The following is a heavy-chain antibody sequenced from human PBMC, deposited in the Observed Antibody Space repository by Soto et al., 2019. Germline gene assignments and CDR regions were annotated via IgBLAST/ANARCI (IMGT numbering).Heavy chain of an antibody. CDR2: INNDGTST. CDR1: GFTFSSYW. D-gene: IGHD3-10*01. V-gene: IGHV3-74*01. Sequence: EVQLVESGGGLVQPGGSLRLSCAASGFTFSSYWMHWVRQAPGKGLVWVSRINNDGTSTSYADSVKGRLTISRDNAKNTLYLRVNSLRAEDTAVYYCASGGVAGAGTYYDDYWGRGTLVTVSS. CDR3: ASGGVAGAGTYYDDY. J-gene: IGHJ4*02.